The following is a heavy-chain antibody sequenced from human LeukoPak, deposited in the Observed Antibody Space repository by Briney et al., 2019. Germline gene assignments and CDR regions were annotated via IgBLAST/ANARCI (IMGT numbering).Heavy chain of an antibody. V-gene: IGHV4-59*08. CDR2: IYYSGST. J-gene: IGHJ4*02. CDR1: GGSISSYY. CDR3: ARSLGSSGPFDY. D-gene: IGHD3-22*01. Sequence: SETLSLTCTVSGGSISSYYWSWIRQPPGKGLEWIGYIYYSGSTNYNPSLKSRVTISVDTSKNQFSLKLSSMTAADTAVYYCARSLGSSGPFDYWGQGTLVTVSS.